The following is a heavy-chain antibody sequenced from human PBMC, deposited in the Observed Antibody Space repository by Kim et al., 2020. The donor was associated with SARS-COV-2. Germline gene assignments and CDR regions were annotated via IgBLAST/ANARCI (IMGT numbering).Heavy chain of an antibody. V-gene: IGHV4-59*01. J-gene: IGHJ5*02. D-gene: IGHD2-15*01. CDR2: IYYSGST. Sequence: SETLSLTCTVSGGSISSYYWSWIRQPPGKGLEWIGYIYYSGSTNYNPSLKSRVTISVDTSKNQFSLKLSSVTAADTAVYYCARSLLGYCSGGSCYKWFDPWGQGTLVTVSS. CDR3: ARSLLGYCSGGSCYKWFDP. CDR1: GGSISSYY.